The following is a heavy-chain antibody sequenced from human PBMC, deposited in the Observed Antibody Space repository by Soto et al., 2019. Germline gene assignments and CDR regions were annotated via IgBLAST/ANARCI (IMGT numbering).Heavy chain of an antibody. CDR1: AGSVSSGGYY. J-gene: IGHJ3*02. Sequence: QVQLQESGPGLVKPSQTLSLTCTVSAGSVSSGGYYWSWIRQHPGKGLEWIGYSYYSGSTYYNPSLKSRVTISVDKSKNRFSLKLSSVTAADTAVYYCARDPRGYCSGGSCPPDAYAFDIWGKGTMVTVSS. V-gene: IGHV4-31*03. CDR2: SYYSGST. D-gene: IGHD2-15*01. CDR3: ARDPRGYCSGGSCPPDAYAFDI.